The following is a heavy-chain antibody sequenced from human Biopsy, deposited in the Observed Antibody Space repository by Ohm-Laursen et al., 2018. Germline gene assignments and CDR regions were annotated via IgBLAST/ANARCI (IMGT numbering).Heavy chain of an antibody. Sequence: TLSLTWAVYGESFNGYYWSWIRQTPGKGLEWIGEINHSGRTNYNPSLKSRVTISVDTSKTQFSLKVRSVTAADTAVYYCVRGVDYYDPYHYYALDVWGQGTTVTVPS. D-gene: IGHD3-22*01. J-gene: IGHJ6*02. CDR1: GESFNGYY. CDR2: INHSGRT. V-gene: IGHV4-34*01. CDR3: VRGVDYYDPYHYYALDV.